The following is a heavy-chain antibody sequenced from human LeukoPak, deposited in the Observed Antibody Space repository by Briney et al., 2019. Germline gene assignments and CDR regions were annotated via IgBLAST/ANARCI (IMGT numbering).Heavy chain of an antibody. J-gene: IGHJ4*02. CDR3: AKDRGELMYYFDY. D-gene: IGHD1-7*01. CDR1: GFTFSSYA. CDR2: ISGSGGST. V-gene: IGHV3-23*01. Sequence: PGGSLRLSCAASGFTFSSYAMSRVRQAPGKGLEWVSAISGSGGSTYYADSVKGRFTISRDNSKDTLYLQMNSLRAEDTAVYYCAKDRGELMYYFDYWGQGTLVTVSS.